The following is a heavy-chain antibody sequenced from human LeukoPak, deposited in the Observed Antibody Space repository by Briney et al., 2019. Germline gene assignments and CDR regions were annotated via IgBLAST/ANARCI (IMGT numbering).Heavy chain of an antibody. Sequence: GGSLRLSCAASGLTFCNNWMLWVRHGPGKGLVWISRINSDGGGAIYADSVKGRFTVSRDNAKNTLYLQMNSLRAEDTAVYYCARDVPHNWFDTWGQGTLVTVSS. CDR2: INSDGGGA. V-gene: IGHV3-74*01. CDR3: ARDVPHNWFDT. CDR1: GLTFCNNW. J-gene: IGHJ5*02.